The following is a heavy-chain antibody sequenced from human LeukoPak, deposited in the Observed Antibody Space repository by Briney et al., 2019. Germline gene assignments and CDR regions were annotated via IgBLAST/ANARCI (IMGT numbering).Heavy chain of an antibody. V-gene: IGHV3-48*03. CDR1: GFTFSSYE. CDR2: ISSSGSTI. Sequence: PGGSLRLSCAASGFTFSSYEMNWVRQAPGKGLEWVSYISSSGSTIYYADSVKGRFTISRDNAKNSLYLQMDSLRAEDTAVYYCARGGTGATRDDTFDIWGQGAMVTVSS. CDR3: ARGGTGATRDDTFDI. J-gene: IGHJ3*02. D-gene: IGHD1-7*01.